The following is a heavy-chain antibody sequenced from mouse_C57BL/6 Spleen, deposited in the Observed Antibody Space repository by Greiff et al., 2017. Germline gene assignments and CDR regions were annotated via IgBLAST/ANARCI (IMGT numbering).Heavy chain of an antibody. V-gene: IGHV7-3*01. J-gene: IGHJ4*01. CDR3: ARWGYWYAMDY. CDR1: GFTFTDYY. CDR2: IRNKANGYTT. Sequence: DVQLQESGGGLVQPGGSLSLSCAASGFTFTDYYMSWVRQPPGKALEWLGFIRNKANGYTTEYSASVKGRFTISRDNSQSILYLQMNALRAEDSATYYGARWGYWYAMDYWGQGTSVTVSS.